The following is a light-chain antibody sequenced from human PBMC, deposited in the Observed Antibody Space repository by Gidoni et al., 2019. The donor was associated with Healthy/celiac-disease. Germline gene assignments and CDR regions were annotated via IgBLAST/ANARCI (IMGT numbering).Light chain of an antibody. Sequence: EILLTQSPGTLSLSPGERATLTCRASQSVSSSYLAWYQQKPGQAPRLLIYGASSRATGIPDRFSGSGSGTDFTLTISRLEPEDFAVYYCQQYGSSPPFGGGTKVEIK. J-gene: IGKJ4*01. V-gene: IGKV3-20*01. CDR1: QSVSSSY. CDR3: QQYGSSPP. CDR2: GAS.